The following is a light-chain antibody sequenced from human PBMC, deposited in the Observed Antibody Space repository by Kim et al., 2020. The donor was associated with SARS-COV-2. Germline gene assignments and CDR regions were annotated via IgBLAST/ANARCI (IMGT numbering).Light chain of an antibody. CDR2: GAS. CDR3: EKYGSTPFT. Sequence: EIVLTQSPGTLSLSPGERATLSCRASQSVSSSYLAWYQQKPGQAPRLLIYGASSRATGIPDRFSGSGSGTDFTLTISRLEPEDFAVYYCEKYGSTPFTFGAGTPVEI. J-gene: IGKJ4*01. V-gene: IGKV3-20*01. CDR1: QSVSSSY.